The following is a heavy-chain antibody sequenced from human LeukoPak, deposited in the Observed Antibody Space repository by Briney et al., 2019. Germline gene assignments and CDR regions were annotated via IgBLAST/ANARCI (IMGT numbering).Heavy chain of an antibody. J-gene: IGHJ6*03. V-gene: IGHV4-38-2*01. CDR3: ARSTYCGGDCYSNYYYMDV. Sequence: SETLSPTCAVSGYSISSTYYWGWIREPPGKRLEWIGSIYHSGSTYYNPSLKSRVTISVDTSQNQFSLKLTSVTASDTAVYYCARSTYCGGDCYSNYYYMDVWGDGTTVTVSS. CDR2: IYHSGST. D-gene: IGHD2-21*02. CDR1: GYSISSTYY.